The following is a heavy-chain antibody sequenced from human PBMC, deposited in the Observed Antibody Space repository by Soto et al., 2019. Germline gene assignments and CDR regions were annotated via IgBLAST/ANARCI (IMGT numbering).Heavy chain of an antibody. D-gene: IGHD3-16*01. J-gene: IGHJ6*02. CDR2: ISAYNGNT. CDR3: GRDGALGENYYYYGMDV. Sequence: QVQLVQSGAEVKKPGASVKVSCKASGYTFTSYGISWVRQDPGQGLEWMGWISAYNGNTNYAQKLQGRVTMTTDTSTSTAYMELRSLRSDDTAVYYCGRDGALGENYYYYGMDVWGQGTTVTVSS. CDR1: GYTFTSYG. V-gene: IGHV1-18*01.